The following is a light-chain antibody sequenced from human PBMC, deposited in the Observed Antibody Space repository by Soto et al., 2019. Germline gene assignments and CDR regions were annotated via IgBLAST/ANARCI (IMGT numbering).Light chain of an antibody. CDR1: QSVSSH. Sequence: EVVLTQSPATLSLSPGARATLSCRASQSVSSHLAWYQQKPGQAPRLLIYDASNTPTGIPGRFSGSGSGTDFTLTISSLVPEDFAVYYCQQRSNGPAYTFGQGNRLDIK. CDR3: QQRSNGPAYT. CDR2: DAS. V-gene: IGKV3-11*01. J-gene: IGKJ2*01.